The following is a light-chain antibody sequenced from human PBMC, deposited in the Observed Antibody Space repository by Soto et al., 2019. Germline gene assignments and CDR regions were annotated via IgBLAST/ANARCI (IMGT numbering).Light chain of an antibody. CDR3: QQFKNYWNT. J-gene: IGKJ5*01. CDR1: QGISSA. Sequence: AIQLTQSPSSLSASVGDRVTITCRASQGISSALAWYQQKPGKAPKLLIYDASSLESGVPSRFSGSGSGTDFTLTISSQQPEDFATYYCQQFKNYWNTFGQGTRLEIK. CDR2: DAS. V-gene: IGKV1D-13*01.